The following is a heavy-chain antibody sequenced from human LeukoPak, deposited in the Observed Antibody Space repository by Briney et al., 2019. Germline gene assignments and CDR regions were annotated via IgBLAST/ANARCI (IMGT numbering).Heavy chain of an antibody. Sequence: ASVTVSCKASGYTFTNYGISWVRKAPGQGLEWMGWISGYSGNTDYAQKLQGRVTVTTDTSTSRDYMELRSMRSDDTAVYYCARVGIQLWLLDYWGQGTLVTVSS. CDR1: GYTFTNYG. CDR2: ISGYSGNT. D-gene: IGHD5-18*01. CDR3: ARVGIQLWLLDY. J-gene: IGHJ4*02. V-gene: IGHV1-18*01.